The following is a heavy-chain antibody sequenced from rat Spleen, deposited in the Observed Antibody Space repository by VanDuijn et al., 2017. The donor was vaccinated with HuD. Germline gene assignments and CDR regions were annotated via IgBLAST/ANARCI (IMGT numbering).Heavy chain of an antibody. CDR3: ARRHYGYTDYFDY. CDR1: GFTFTDFF. CDR2: ISYGDSSGHSST. Sequence: EVQLVESDGGLVQPGRSLKLSCAASGFTFTDFFMAWVRQAPTKGLEWVATISYGDSSGHSSTYYRDSVKGRFTISRDNAKSTLSLQMDSLRSEDTATYYCARRHYGYTDYFDYWGQGVMVTVSS. D-gene: IGHD1-9*01. J-gene: IGHJ2*01. V-gene: IGHV5-29*01.